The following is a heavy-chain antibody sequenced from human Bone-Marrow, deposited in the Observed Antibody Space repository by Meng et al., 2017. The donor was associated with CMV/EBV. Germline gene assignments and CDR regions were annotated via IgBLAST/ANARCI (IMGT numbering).Heavy chain of an antibody. CDR2: IRYDGSNK. V-gene: IGHV3-30*02. Sequence: GESLKISCAASGFTFSSYGMHWVRQAPGKGLEWVAFIRYDGSNKYYADSVKGRFTISRDNAKNSLYLQMNSLRAEDTAVYYCARDGDDIVVVPAEMDVWGQGTTVTVSS. J-gene: IGHJ6*02. D-gene: IGHD2-2*01. CDR3: ARDGDDIVVVPAEMDV. CDR1: GFTFSSYG.